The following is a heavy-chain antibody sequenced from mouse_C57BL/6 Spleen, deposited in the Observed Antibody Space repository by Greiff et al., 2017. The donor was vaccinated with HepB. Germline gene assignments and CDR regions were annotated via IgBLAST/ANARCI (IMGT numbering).Heavy chain of an antibody. J-gene: IGHJ4*01. D-gene: IGHD1-1*01. V-gene: IGHV1-55*01. CDR3: ARTHYYGSSGYAMDY. CDR1: GYTFTSYW. Sequence: VQLQQSGAELVKPGASVKMSCKASGYTFTSYWITWVKQRPGQGLEWIGDIYPGSGSTNYNEKFKSKATLTVDTSSSTAYMQLSSLTSEDSAVYDCARTHYYGSSGYAMDYWGQGTSVTVSS. CDR2: IYPGSGST.